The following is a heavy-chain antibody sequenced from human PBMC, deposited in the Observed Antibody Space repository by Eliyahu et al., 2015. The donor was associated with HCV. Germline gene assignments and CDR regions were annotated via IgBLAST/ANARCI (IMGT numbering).Heavy chain of an antibody. J-gene: IGHJ4*02. Sequence: TGKGLEWVSAIGTAGDTYYPGSVKGRFTISRENAKNSLYLQMNSLRAGDTAVYYCARASGLNNYFDYWGQGTLVTVSS. CDR2: IGTAGDT. CDR3: ARASGLNNYFDY. D-gene: IGHD3/OR15-3a*01. V-gene: IGHV3-13*01.